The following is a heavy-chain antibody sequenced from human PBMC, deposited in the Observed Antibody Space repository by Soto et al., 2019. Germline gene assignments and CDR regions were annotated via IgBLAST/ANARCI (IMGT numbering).Heavy chain of an antibody. CDR1: GGSISSGGYS. CDR3: ARGYGLGYYFDY. D-gene: IGHD3-16*01. Sequence: PSETLSLTCAVSGGSISSGGYSWSWIRQPPGKGLEWIGYIYHSGSTCYNPSLKSRVTISVDRSKNQFSLKLSSVTAADTAVYYCARGYGLGYYFDYWGQGTLVTVSS. CDR2: IYHSGST. J-gene: IGHJ4*02. V-gene: IGHV4-30-2*01.